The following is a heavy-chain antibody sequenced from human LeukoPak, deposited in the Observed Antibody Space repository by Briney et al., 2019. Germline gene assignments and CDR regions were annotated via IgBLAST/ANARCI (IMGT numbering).Heavy chain of an antibody. J-gene: IGHJ4*02. V-gene: IGHV1-2*02. CDR2: ISPNNGDT. Sequence: SVKVSGKASGYTFTDSYIHWVRQAPGVGLQWMGWISPNNGDTKYAEDFQDRVTMTRDTSINTAYMELTGLTPDDTAVYYCVRSPIGASAYWGRGTLVTVSS. D-gene: IGHD3-10*01. CDR3: VRSPIGASAY. CDR1: GYTFTDSY.